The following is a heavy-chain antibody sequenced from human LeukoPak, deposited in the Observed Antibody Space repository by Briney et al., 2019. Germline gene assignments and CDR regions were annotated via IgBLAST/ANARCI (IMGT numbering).Heavy chain of an antibody. CDR3: AREEIDYGDYTDSYYYYYMDV. Sequence: SETLSLTCTVSGGSISSYYWSWIRQPPGKGLEWIGYIYDSGSTKYNPSLKSRVTMSVDTSKNQFSLKLSSVTAADTAVYYCAREEIDYGDYTDSYYYYYMDVWGKGTTVTISS. CDR2: IYDSGST. V-gene: IGHV4-59*12. D-gene: IGHD4-17*01. CDR1: GGSISSYY. J-gene: IGHJ6*03.